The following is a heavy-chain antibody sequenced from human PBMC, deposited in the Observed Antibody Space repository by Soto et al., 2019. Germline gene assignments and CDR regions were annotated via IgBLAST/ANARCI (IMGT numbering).Heavy chain of an antibody. J-gene: IGHJ3*02. CDR1: GFTFSSYA. CDR2: ISGSGGST. D-gene: IGHD3-10*01. Sequence: GGSLRLSCAASGFTFSSYAMSWVRQAPGKGLEWVSAISGSGGSTYYADSVKGLFTISRDNSKNTLYLQMNSLRAEDTAVYYCAKDPRGYYYGSGSSGDIWGQGTMVTVSS. CDR3: AKDPRGYYYGSGSSGDI. V-gene: IGHV3-23*01.